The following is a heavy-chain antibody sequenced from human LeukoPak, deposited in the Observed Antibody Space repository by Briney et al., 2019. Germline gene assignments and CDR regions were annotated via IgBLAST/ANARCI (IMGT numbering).Heavy chain of an antibody. CDR1: GGTFTSYA. V-gene: IGHV1-69*01. CDR3: ARDRTDYYDSSGYHDY. D-gene: IGHD3-22*01. Sequence: SVKVSCKASGGTFTSYAISWVRQAPGQGLEWMGGIIPIFGTANYAQKFQGRVTITADESTSTAYMELSSLRSEDTAVYYCARDRTDYYDSSGYHDYWGQGTLVTVSS. CDR2: IIPIFGTA. J-gene: IGHJ4*02.